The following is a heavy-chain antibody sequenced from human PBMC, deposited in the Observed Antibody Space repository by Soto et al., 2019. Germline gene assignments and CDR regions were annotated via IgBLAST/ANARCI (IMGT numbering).Heavy chain of an antibody. V-gene: IGHV4-30-4*01. CDR1: GGSISSGDYY. Sequence: QVQLQESGPGLVKPSQTLSLTCTVSGGSISSGDYYWSWIRQPPGKGLEWIGYIYDSGITYYNSSHKSRVNRPLYTSKTQVSLTLTSVTAADTAVYYCARDNGVGPWGQGTMVTVSS. J-gene: IGHJ5*02. D-gene: IGHD2-8*01. CDR3: ARDNGVGP. CDR2: IYDSGIT.